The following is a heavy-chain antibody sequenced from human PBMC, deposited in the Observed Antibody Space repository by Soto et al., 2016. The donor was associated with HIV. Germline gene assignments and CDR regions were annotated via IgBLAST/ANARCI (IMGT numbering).Heavy chain of an antibody. V-gene: IGHV1-2*02. CDR3: ARTLWDGYRGSFDY. CDR2: INPNTGGT. Sequence: QVQLDQSGAEVRRPGASVMLSCKASGYTFTGYYIHWVRQAPGQGLEWMGWINPNTGGTDYAQKFQGRVTMTRDTSISTAYMELRRLRSDDTAMYYCARTLWDGYRGSFDYWAREPWSPSPQ. CDR1: GYTFTGYY. J-gene: IGHJ4*02. D-gene: IGHD5-12*01.